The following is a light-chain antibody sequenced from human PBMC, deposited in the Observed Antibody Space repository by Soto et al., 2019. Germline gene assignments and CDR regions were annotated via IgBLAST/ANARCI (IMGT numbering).Light chain of an antibody. CDR2: AAS. Sequence: DIQMTQSPSSVSASVGDRVTITCRASQRISSDLAWYQQKPGKAPKVLIYAASTLQSGVPSRFSGTGSGTDFILTINNLQPEDFATYDCQQADDFPLTFGGGTKVEIK. J-gene: IGKJ4*01. CDR3: QQADDFPLT. CDR1: QRISSD. V-gene: IGKV1D-12*01.